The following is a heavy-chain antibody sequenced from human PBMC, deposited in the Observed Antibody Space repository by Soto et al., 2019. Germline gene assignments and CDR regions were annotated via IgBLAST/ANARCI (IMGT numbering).Heavy chain of an antibody. D-gene: IGHD2-8*02. CDR3: ARGMTPPGAPAWYYFDS. Sequence: SETLSLTCSVSGASIAGSSYWSWIRQPAGKGLEWIGRFSLSGTTNYSPSLRSRVTMSADVSKNQFSLRLTSVTAADTALYYCARGMTPPGAPAWYYFDSWGQGTLVTVSS. J-gene: IGHJ4*02. CDR2: FSLSGTT. V-gene: IGHV4-4*07. CDR1: GASIAGSSY.